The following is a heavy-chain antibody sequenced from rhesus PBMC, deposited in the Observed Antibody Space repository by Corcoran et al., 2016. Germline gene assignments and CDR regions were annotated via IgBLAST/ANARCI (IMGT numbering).Heavy chain of an antibody. V-gene: IGHV5-20*01. CDR3: AKSPIAAAGLNY. CDR2: IDPIDSDT. Sequence: EVQLVQSGAEVKRPGESLKISCTTSGYSFTSYWISWVRHMPGKGLEWMGAIDPIDSDTRYNPSFQGQVTISADKSISTAYLQWSRLKASDTATYYCAKSPIAAAGLNYWGQGVLVTGSS. CDR1: GYSFTSYW. D-gene: IGHD6S26*01. J-gene: IGHJ4*01.